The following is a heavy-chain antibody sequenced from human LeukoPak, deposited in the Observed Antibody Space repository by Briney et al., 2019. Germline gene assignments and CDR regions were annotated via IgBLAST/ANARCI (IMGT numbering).Heavy chain of an antibody. Sequence: GGSLRLSCAASGFTFDDYAMHWVRQAPGKGLEWVSGISWNSGSKGYADSVKGRFTISRDNAKNSLYLQMNSLRPDDTALYYCAKVVADSGWSSFDYWGQGTLVTVSS. V-gene: IGHV3-9*01. CDR3: AKVVADSGWSSFDY. D-gene: IGHD6-19*01. CDR2: ISWNSGSK. J-gene: IGHJ4*02. CDR1: GFTFDDYA.